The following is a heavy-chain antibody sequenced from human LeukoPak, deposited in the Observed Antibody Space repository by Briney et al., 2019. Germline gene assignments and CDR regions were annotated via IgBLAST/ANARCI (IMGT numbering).Heavy chain of an antibody. CDR2: ISNDGSNT. CDR1: GFTFRSYG. J-gene: IGHJ4*02. D-gene: IGHD6-13*01. Sequence: GGSLRLSCAASGFTFRSYGMHWVRQAPGKGLEWVTFISNDGSNTYNADSVKGRFTISRDSSKNTLYLQMNSLSAEDTAVYYCAKVRCSGSCQVDYWGQGTLVTVSS. V-gene: IGHV3-30*18. CDR3: AKVRCSGSCQVDY.